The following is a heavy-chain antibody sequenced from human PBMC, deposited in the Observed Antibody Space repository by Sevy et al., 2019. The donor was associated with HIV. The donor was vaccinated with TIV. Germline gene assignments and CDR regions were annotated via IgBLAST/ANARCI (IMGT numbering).Heavy chain of an antibody. CDR2: IWYDGSNK. Sequence: GGSLRLSCAASGFTFSSYGMHWVRQAPGKGLEWVAVIWYDGSNKYYADSVKGRFTISRDNAKNSLFLQLNSLRADDTAIYYCAKSYFGSGTSYGMDLWGRGTTVTVSS. CDR1: GFTFSSYG. D-gene: IGHD3-10*01. CDR3: AKSYFGSGTSYGMDL. V-gene: IGHV3-33*03. J-gene: IGHJ6*02.